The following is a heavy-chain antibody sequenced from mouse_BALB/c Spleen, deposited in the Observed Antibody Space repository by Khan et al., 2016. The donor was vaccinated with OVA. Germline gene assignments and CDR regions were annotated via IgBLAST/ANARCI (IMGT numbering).Heavy chain of an antibody. Sequence: EVELVESGGGLVKPGGSLKLSCAASGFAFSSYDMSWVRQTPEKRLEWVAYISNGGINTYYPDTVKGRFSISRDNAKNTLYLQVSSLESEDTAMYYCARSDRFYAMDYWDQGTSVTVSS. CDR2: ISNGGINT. D-gene: IGHD2-14*01. CDR1: GFAFSSYD. V-gene: IGHV5-12-1*01. J-gene: IGHJ4*01. CDR3: ARSDRFYAMDY.